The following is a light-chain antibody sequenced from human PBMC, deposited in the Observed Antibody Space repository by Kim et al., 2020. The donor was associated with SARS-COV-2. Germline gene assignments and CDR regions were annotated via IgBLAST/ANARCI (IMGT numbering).Light chain of an antibody. V-gene: IGLV2-14*03. Sequence: QSVLTQPASVSGSPGQSITISCSGTSSDVGGYDYVSWYQQHPGKAPKLMIYDVNERPSGVSNRFSGSKSGNTASLTISGLQTEDEADYYCTSYTSRTTWVFGGGTKVTVL. CDR2: DVN. CDR1: SSDVGGYDY. CDR3: TSYTSRTTWV. J-gene: IGLJ3*02.